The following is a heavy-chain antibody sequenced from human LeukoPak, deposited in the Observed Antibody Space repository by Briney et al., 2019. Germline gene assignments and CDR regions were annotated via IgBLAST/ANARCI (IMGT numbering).Heavy chain of an antibody. J-gene: IGHJ3*02. CDR2: IIPIFGTA. D-gene: IGHD6-19*01. V-gene: IGHV1-69*13. CDR1: GGTFSSYA. Sequence: ASVKVSCKASGGTFSSYAISWVRQAPGQGLEWMGGIIPIFGTANYAQKFQGRVTITADESTSTAYMELSSLRSEDTAVYYCARDVAVAGQTYGAFDIWGQGTMVTVSS. CDR3: ARDVAVAGQTYGAFDI.